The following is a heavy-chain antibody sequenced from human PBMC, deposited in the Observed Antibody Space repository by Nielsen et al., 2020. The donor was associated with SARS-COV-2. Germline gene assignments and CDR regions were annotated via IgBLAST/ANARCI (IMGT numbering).Heavy chain of an antibody. CDR3: AKDIKGRIYSAPDY. J-gene: IGHJ4*02. CDR2: ISSSSGTI. Sequence: LKISCAASVLSFSNSNMNWVRQAPGKGLEWISYISSSSGTIYYADSVRVRFTISRDNAKNSLYLQMNGLRAEDSALYYCAKDIKGRIYSAPDYWGQGTLVTVSS. D-gene: IGHD6-6*01. CDR1: VLSFSNSN. V-gene: IGHV3-48*04.